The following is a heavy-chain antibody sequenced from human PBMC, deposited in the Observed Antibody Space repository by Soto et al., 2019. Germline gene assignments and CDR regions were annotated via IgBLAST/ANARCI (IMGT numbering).Heavy chain of an antibody. J-gene: IGHJ5*02. CDR1: GGSISSSSFH. Sequence: QLQLQESGPGLVKPSETLSLTCTVSGGSISSSSFHWGWIRQPPGKGLEWIGSIYSSGSTYYSPSLKSRVTISVDTSKNQFSLKLSSVTAADTAVYYCARRERAAGTDWWFNPWGQGTLVTVSS. V-gene: IGHV4-39*01. CDR3: ARRERAAGTDWWFNP. CDR2: IYSSGST. D-gene: IGHD6-13*01.